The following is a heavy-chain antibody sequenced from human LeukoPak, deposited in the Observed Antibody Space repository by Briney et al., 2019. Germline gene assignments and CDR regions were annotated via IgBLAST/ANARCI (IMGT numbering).Heavy chain of an antibody. CDR2: IKHDGSEK. D-gene: IGHD3-16*01. V-gene: IGHV3-7*01. CDR1: EFTLSNYW. CDR3: ARGGGGIDY. Sequence: GGSLRLSCVASEFTLSNYWMSWVRQAPGKGPEWVANIKHDGSEKYYVDSVKDRFTISRDNAKNSLYLEMNSLRAEDTAVYYCARGGGGIDYWGQGTLVTVSS. J-gene: IGHJ4*02.